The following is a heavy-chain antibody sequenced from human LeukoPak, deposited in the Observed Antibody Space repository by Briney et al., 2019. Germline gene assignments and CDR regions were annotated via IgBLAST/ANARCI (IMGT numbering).Heavy chain of an antibody. CDR1: GFTFSRYG. Sequence: PGGSLRLSCAASGFTFSRYGMHWVRQAPGKGLEWVAVISYDGSNKYHGDSVKGRFTVSRDNSKNTLYLQMSSLKSEDTALYYCAKPPSDYDFWSDGMDVWGQGTTVTVSS. V-gene: IGHV3-30*18. CDR3: AKPPSDYDFWSDGMDV. D-gene: IGHD3-3*01. CDR2: ISYDGSNK. J-gene: IGHJ6*02.